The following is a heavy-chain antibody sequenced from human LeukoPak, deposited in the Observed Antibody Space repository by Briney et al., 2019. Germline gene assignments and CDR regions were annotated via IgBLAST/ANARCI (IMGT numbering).Heavy chain of an antibody. Sequence: PGGSLRLSCAASGFTFSSYAMSWVRQAPGKGLEWVSAISGSGGSTYYADSVKGRFTISRDNSKNTLYLQMNSLRAEDTAVYYCATEWGNYDYVWGSYRPYYFDYWGQGTLVIVSS. CDR2: ISGSGGST. CDR1: GFTFSSYA. D-gene: IGHD3-16*02. V-gene: IGHV3-23*01. J-gene: IGHJ4*02. CDR3: ATEWGNYDYVWGSYRPYYFDY.